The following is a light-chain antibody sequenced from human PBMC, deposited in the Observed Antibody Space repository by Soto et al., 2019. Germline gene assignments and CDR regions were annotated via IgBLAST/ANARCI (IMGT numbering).Light chain of an antibody. V-gene: IGKV3-20*01. CDR1: QSVSSSY. CDR3: QQYGSSPYT. Sequence: EIVLTQSPGTLSLSPGERATLSCRASQSVSSSYLAWYQQKPGQAPRLLIYEASRRDAAIPDRFSGSGSGTDFTLTISRLEPEDFAVYDCQQYGSSPYTVGRGTKMDIK. CDR2: EAS. J-gene: IGKJ3*01.